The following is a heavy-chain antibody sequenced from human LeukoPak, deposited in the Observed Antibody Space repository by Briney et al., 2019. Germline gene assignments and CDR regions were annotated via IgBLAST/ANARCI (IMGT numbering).Heavy chain of an antibody. CDR3: ARVPYYYGSGSFSY. J-gene: IGHJ4*02. Sequence: SETLSLTCTVSGGSISSYYWSWIRQPPGKGLEWIGYIYYSGSTNYNPSLKSRVTISVDTSKNQFSLKLTSVTAADTAVYYCARVPYYYGSGSFSYWGQGTLVTVSP. D-gene: IGHD3-10*01. CDR2: IYYSGST. V-gene: IGHV4-59*12. CDR1: GGSISSYY.